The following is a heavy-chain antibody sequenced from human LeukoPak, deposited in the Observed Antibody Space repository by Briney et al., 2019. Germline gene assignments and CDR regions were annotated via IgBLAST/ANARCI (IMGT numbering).Heavy chain of an antibody. D-gene: IGHD5-24*01. CDR1: GGSISTNS. CDR3: ARRGVEMAAIRPDNWFDP. CDR2: IYYSGRA. J-gene: IGHJ5*02. Sequence: SETLSLTCSVSGGSISTNSWNWIRQPPGQGLEWIGYIYYSGRADYNPSLKSRVTISVGTSKNQFSLKLTSVTAADTAVYYCARRGVEMAAIRPDNWFDPWGQGTLVTVSS. V-gene: IGHV4-59*08.